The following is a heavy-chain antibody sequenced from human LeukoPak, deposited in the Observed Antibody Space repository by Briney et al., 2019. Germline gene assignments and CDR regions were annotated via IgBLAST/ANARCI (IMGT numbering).Heavy chain of an antibody. J-gene: IGHJ5*02. Sequence: SETLSLTCAVYGGSFSGYYWSWIRQPPGKGLEWIGEINHSGSTNYNPSLKSRLTISVDTSKNQFSLKLRSVTAADTAVYYCARDLYGSGSYGSYWFDPWGQGTLVTVSS. CDR1: GGSFSGYY. V-gene: IGHV4-34*01. CDR3: ARDLYGSGSYGSYWFDP. CDR2: INHSGST. D-gene: IGHD3-10*01.